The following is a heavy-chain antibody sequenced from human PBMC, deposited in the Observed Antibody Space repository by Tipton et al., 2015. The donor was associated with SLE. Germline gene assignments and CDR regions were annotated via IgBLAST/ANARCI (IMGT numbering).Heavy chain of an antibody. V-gene: IGHV3-7*03. CDR3: AKMVSRVADV. CDR1: GFTFSSYA. D-gene: IGHD2-15*01. J-gene: IGHJ6*02. Sequence: SLRLSCAASGFTFSSYAMSWVRQAPGKGLEWVANIKQDGSEKYYADSVKGRFTISRDNAKNSLYLQMNSLRAEDTAVYYCAKMVSRVADVWGHGTAGTVSS. CDR2: IKQDGSEK.